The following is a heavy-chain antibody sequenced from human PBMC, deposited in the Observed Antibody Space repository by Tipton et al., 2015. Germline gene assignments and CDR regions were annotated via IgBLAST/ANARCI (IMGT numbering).Heavy chain of an antibody. Sequence: TLSLTCTVSGGSASSGSYYWSWIRQPPGKELEWIGYIYYSGSTNYNPSLKSRVTISVDTSKTQFSLKMSSVTASDTAVYYCARARGRHGGLFDSWGQGILVTVSS. D-gene: IGHD4-23*01. CDR1: GGSASSGSYY. CDR2: IYYSGST. J-gene: IGHJ4*02. V-gene: IGHV4-61*01. CDR3: ARARGRHGGLFDS.